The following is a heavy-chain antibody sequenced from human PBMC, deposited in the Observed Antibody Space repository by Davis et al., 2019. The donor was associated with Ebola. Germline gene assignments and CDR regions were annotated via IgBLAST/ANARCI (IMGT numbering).Heavy chain of an antibody. Sequence: SQTLSLTCAISGDSVSSNSAAWTWIRQSPSRGLEWLGRTYYRSKWYNDYAVSVKSRITINPDTSKNQFSLKLSSVPAADPAWYYGARGLTIIVTWGQGTLFTVS. CDR2: TYYRSKWYN. CDR3: ARGLTIIVT. D-gene: IGHD3-22*01. CDR1: GDSVSSNSAA. J-gene: IGHJ5*02. V-gene: IGHV6-1*01.